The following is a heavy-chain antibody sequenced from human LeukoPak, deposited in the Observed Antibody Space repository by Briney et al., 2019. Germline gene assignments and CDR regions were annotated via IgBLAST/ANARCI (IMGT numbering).Heavy chain of an antibody. V-gene: IGHV1-46*01. CDR1: GYSFTSNY. J-gene: IGHJ4*02. Sequence: ASVKVSCTASGYSFTSNYIHWVRQAPGQGLEWMGMIYPSDGSISYAQKFQGRVTVTRDTSTSTVHMELSGLRSEDTAVYYCARDQEAFDYWGQGTLVTVSS. CDR2: IYPSDGSI. CDR3: ARDQEAFDY.